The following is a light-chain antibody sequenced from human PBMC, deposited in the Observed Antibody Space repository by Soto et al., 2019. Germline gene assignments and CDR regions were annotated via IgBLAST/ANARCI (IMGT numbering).Light chain of an antibody. CDR3: QQYYSTPLT. Sequence: DIVMSQSPDSLAVSLGERAIINCKSSQSLFYSSINKNYLAWYQQKPGQPPKLLIYWTSTRGSGVPDRFSGSGSETDFSLTIYSLQAEDVAVYYCQQYYSTPLTFGGGTKVAIK. CDR2: WTS. CDR1: QSLFYSSINKNY. J-gene: IGKJ4*01. V-gene: IGKV4-1*01.